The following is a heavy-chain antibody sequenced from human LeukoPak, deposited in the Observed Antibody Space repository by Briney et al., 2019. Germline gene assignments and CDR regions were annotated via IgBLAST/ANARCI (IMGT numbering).Heavy chain of an antibody. Sequence: GRSLRLSCAASGFTFSSYWMSWVRQAPGKGLEWVSAISSSGGSTYYADSVKGRFTISRDNSKNTLYLQMNSLRAEDTAVYYCAKAPGSSWNFDYWGQGTLVTVSS. CDR1: GFTFSSYW. J-gene: IGHJ4*02. CDR3: AKAPGSSWNFDY. CDR2: ISSSGGST. V-gene: IGHV3-23*01. D-gene: IGHD6-13*01.